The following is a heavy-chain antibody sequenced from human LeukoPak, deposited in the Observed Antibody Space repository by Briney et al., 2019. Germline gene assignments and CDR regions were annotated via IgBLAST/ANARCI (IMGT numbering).Heavy chain of an antibody. D-gene: IGHD2-15*01. Sequence: GASVKVSCKASGYTFTSYDINWVRQATGQGLEWMGWMNPNNGNTGYAQKFQGRVTMTRHTSVTTAYMELYSLRSDDTAVYYCARSQDCSGGSCSPAQGYWGQGTLVTASS. CDR1: GYTFTSYD. CDR3: ARSQDCSGGSCSPAQGY. J-gene: IGHJ4*02. CDR2: MNPNNGNT. V-gene: IGHV1-8*01.